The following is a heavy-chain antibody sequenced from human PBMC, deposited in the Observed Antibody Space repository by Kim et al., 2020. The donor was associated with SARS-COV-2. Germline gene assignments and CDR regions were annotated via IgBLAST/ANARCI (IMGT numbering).Heavy chain of an antibody. CDR1: GFTFSDYY. CDR3: ARPYYYDSSGYYYFDY. V-gene: IGHV3-11*06. J-gene: IGHJ4*02. D-gene: IGHD3-22*01. Sequence: GGSLRLSCAASGFTFSDYYMSWIRQAPGKGLEWVSYISSSSSYTNYAHSVKGRFTISRDNAKNSLYLQMNSLRAEDTAVYYCARPYYYDSSGYYYFDYWGQGTLVTVSS. CDR2: ISSSSSYT.